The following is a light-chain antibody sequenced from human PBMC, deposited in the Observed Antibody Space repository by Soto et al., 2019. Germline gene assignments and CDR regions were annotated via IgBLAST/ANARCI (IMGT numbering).Light chain of an antibody. CDR3: QKYNSYPWT. Sequence: DIQMTQSPSTLSASVGDRVTITCRACQSISSWLAWYQQKPGKAPKLLIYKASSLESGVPSRFSGSGSGTEFTLTISSLQPDDFATHYCQKYNSYPWTFGQGTKVDIK. V-gene: IGKV1-5*03. CDR2: KAS. J-gene: IGKJ1*01. CDR1: QSISSW.